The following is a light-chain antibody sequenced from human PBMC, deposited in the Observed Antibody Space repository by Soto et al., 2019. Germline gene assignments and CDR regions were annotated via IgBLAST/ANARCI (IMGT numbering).Light chain of an antibody. CDR3: QQSDSTPYT. CDR1: QSISIY. V-gene: IGKV1-39*01. J-gene: IGKJ2*01. Sequence: DIQMTQSPSSLSATVGDRVTITCRASQSISIYLNWYQKKPGKAPELLIFGASTLQSGVPSRFRGSGSGTDFTLIISSLQPEDIATYYCQQSDSTPYTFGQGTKLEIK. CDR2: GAS.